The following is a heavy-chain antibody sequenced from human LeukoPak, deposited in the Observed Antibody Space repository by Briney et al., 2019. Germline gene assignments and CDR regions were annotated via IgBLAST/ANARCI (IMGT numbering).Heavy chain of an antibody. CDR1: GFTFINYA. CDR3: AKEQAYGVYLGNFYNYCYGMDV. V-gene: IGHV3-23*01. CDR2: ISGRGGST. D-gene: IGHD2-8*01. Sequence: GGSLRLSCAASGFTFINYAITWVRQAQGKGLEWVSVISGRGGSTYDADSVKGRFTISRDNSKNTLYLQMNSLRAEDTAVYYCAKEQAYGVYLGNFYNYCYGMDVWGQGTTVTVSS. J-gene: IGHJ6*02.